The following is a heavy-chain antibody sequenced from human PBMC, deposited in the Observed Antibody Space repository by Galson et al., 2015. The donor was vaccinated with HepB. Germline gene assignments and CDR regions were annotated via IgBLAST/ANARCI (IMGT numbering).Heavy chain of an antibody. CDR1: GFTFDTYA. V-gene: IGHV3-9*01. CDR2: ISWNSGSI. CDR3: VKGDLFLESRGYHGAFDI. D-gene: IGHD3-22*01. Sequence: SLRLSCAASGFTFDTYAMHWVRQAPGKGLEWVSGISWNSGSIGYEDSVEGRFSISRDNAKNSLYLQMNSVRAEDTALYYCVKGDLFLESRGYHGAFDIGGQVIMVTCSP. J-gene: IGHJ3*02.